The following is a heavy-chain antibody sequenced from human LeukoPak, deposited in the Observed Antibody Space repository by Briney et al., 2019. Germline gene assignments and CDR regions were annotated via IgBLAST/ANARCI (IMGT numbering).Heavy chain of an antibody. CDR2: IYYSGST. CDR3: ARARYVNSFYAFDI. V-gene: IGHV4-59*01. CDR1: GGSISSYY. Sequence: SETLSLTCTVSGGSISSYYWSWIRQPPGKGLEWIGYIYYSGSTNYNPSLKSRVAISVDTSKNQFSLKLSSVTAADTAVYYCARARYVNSFYAFDIWGQGTLVTVSS. D-gene: IGHD3-9*01. J-gene: IGHJ3*02.